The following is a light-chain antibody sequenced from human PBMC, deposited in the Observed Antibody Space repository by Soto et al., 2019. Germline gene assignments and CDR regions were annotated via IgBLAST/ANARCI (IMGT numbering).Light chain of an antibody. J-gene: IGKJ5*01. CDR3: QQYYSYPRFT. CDR2: AAS. Sequence: DIQMTQSPSSLSASVGDRVTITCRASQSISSYLNWYQQTPGKAPKLLIYAASTLQSGVPSRFSGSGSGTDFTLTISCLQSEDFATYYCQQYYSYPRFTFGQGTRLEI. CDR1: QSISSY. V-gene: IGKV1-39*01.